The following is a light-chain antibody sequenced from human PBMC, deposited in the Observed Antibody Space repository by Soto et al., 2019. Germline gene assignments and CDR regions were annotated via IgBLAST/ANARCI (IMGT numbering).Light chain of an antibody. CDR2: GAS. Sequence: EIVLTQSPGTLSLSPGERATLSCRASQSFNSIYLAWYQQKPGQAPRLLIYGASSRATGIPDRFSGSGSGTDFTLTISRLDPEDFAVYYCHQYDSWTFGQGTKVDIK. V-gene: IGKV3-20*01. J-gene: IGKJ1*01. CDR1: QSFNSIY. CDR3: HQYDSWT.